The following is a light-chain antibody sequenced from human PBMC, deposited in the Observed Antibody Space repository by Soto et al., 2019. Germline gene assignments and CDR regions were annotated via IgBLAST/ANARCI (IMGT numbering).Light chain of an antibody. J-gene: IGLJ1*01. CDR2: DVS. Sequence: QSALTQPASVSGSPGQSITISCTGTSSDVGGYNYVSWYQQHPGKAPKLMFYDVSNRPSGVSNRFSGSKSGNTASLTISGLQAEDEADYYCSSYRSSSTLYVFGTGTKVTVL. CDR1: SSDVGGYNY. V-gene: IGLV2-14*01. CDR3: SSYRSSSTLYV.